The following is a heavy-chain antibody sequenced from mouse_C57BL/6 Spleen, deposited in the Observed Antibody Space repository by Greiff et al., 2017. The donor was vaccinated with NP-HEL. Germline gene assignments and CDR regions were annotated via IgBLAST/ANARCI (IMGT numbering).Heavy chain of an antibody. Sequence: QVQLKESGPELVRPGVSVKISCKGSGYTFTDYAMHWVKQSHAKSLEWIGVISTYYGDASYNQKSKDKATMTVDKSSSTAYMELARLTSEDAAVYYCARRCGGYYDYWGQGTTLTVSS. CDR1: GYTFTDYA. J-gene: IGHJ2*01. CDR2: ISTYYGDA. V-gene: IGHV1-67*01. D-gene: IGHD2-3*01. CDR3: ARRCGGYYDY.